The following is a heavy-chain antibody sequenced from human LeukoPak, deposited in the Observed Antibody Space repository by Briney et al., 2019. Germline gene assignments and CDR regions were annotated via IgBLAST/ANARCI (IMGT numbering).Heavy chain of an antibody. CDR2: IYHSGST. J-gene: IGHJ4*02. CDR3: ASRSSYFDY. CDR1: GYSISSGYY. Sequence: SETLSLTCAVSGYSISSGYYWGWIRQPPGKGLEWIGSIYHSGSTYYNPSLKSRVTISVDTSKNQFSLKLSSVTAADPAVYYCASRSSYFDYCGQGSLVTVSS. V-gene: IGHV4-38-2*01.